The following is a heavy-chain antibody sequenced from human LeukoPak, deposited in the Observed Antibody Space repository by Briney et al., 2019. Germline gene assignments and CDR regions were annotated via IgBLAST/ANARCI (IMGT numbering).Heavy chain of an antibody. D-gene: IGHD3-22*01. Sequence: PSETLSLTCTVSGGSISSDDYYWSWIRQPPGKGLEWIGYIYYSGSTYYNPSLKSRVTISVDTSKNQFSLKLSSVTAADTAVYYCARRTYYYDSSGYSYYFDYWGQGTLVTVSS. CDR2: IYYSGST. CDR3: ARRTYYYDSSGYSYYFDY. V-gene: IGHV4-30-4*01. J-gene: IGHJ4*02. CDR1: GGSISSDDYY.